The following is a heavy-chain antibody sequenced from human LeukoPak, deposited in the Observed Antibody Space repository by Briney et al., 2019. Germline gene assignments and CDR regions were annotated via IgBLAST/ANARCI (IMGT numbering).Heavy chain of an antibody. CDR1: GGSISSYY. CDR3: ARTTTSFDD. J-gene: IGHJ4*02. CDR2: ISYSGST. V-gene: IGHV4-59*01. D-gene: IGHD1-26*01. Sequence: SETLSLTCTVAGGSISSYYWSWIRQPPGKGLEWIGYISYSGSTNYNPSLKSRVTISLDTSKNQFSLNLSSVTAADTAVYYCARTTTSFDDWGQGTLVTVSS.